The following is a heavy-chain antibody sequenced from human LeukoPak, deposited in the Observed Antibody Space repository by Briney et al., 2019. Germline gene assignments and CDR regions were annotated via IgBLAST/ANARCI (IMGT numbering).Heavy chain of an antibody. D-gene: IGHD3-22*01. CDR1: GFTFSNAW. CDR3: AKSRSGYFWGYFDY. J-gene: IGHJ4*02. CDR2: IKSKTDGGTT. Sequence: PGGSLRLSCAASGFTFSNAWMSWVRQAPGKGLEWVGRIKSKTDGGTTDYAAPVKDRFTISRDDSKNTLYLQMNTLRAEDTAVYYCAKSRSGYFWGYFDYWGQGTLVTVSS. V-gene: IGHV3-15*01.